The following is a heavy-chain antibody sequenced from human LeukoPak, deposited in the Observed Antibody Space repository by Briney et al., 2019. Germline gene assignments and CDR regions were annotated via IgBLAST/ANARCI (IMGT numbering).Heavy chain of an antibody. V-gene: IGHV1-8*03. CDR2: INPNSGNT. CDR1: GYTFTGYD. J-gene: IGHJ4*02. D-gene: IGHD1-26*01. CDR3: ASSRGIVGASAFDY. Sequence: AASVKVSCKASGYTFTGYDINWVRQATGQGLEWMGWINPNSGNTGYAQKFQGRVTITRNTSISTAYMELSSLRSEDTAVYYCASSRGIVGASAFDYWGQGTLVTVSS.